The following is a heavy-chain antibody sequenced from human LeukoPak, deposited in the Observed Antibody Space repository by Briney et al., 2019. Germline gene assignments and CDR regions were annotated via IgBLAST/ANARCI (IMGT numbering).Heavy chain of an antibody. Sequence: GGSLRLSCAASGFTFSSYSMNWVRQAPGKGLEWVSSISSSSNYIYYADSAKGRFTISRDNAKNSLYLQMNSLRAEDTAVYYCARDGSSSWFGGSPNSPPYWYFDLWGRGTLVTVSS. J-gene: IGHJ2*01. D-gene: IGHD6-13*01. CDR3: ARDGSSSWFGGSPNSPPYWYFDL. V-gene: IGHV3-21*01. CDR2: ISSSSNYI. CDR1: GFTFSSYS.